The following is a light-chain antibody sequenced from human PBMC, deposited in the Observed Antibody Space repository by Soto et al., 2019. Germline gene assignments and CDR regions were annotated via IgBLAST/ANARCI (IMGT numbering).Light chain of an antibody. CDR3: ATWDDSLSGVV. V-gene: IGLV1-47*01. CDR1: SSNIGSNY. CDR2: RNN. Sequence: QSVLTKPPSASGTPGQRVTISCSGSSSNIGSNYVYWYQQLPGTAPKLLIYRNNQRPSGVPDRFSGSKSGTSASLAFSGLRSEDEADYYCATWDDSLSGVVFGGGTKLTVL. J-gene: IGLJ2*01.